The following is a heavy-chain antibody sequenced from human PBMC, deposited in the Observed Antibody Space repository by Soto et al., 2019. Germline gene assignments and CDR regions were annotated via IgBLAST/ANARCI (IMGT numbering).Heavy chain of an antibody. CDR1: GFTFSGSA. D-gene: IGHD2-2*01. CDR3: TRQGNQLSEEVVNDY. Sequence: EVQLVESGGGLVQPGGSLKLSCAASGFTFSGSAMHWVRQASGKGLEWVGRIRSNANSYATAYAASVKGRFTISRDDSKNTAYLQMNSLKTEDTAVYYGTRQGNQLSEEVVNDYWGQGTLVTVSS. CDR2: IRSNANSYAT. V-gene: IGHV3-73*01. J-gene: IGHJ4*02.